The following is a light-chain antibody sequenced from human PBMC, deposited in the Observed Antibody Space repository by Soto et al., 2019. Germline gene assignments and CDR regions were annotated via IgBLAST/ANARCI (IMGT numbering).Light chain of an antibody. Sequence: IQMTQAPSTLPASLGERVTITCRASQSISNWLAWYQQKPGKAPKLLIYDASSLESGVPSRFSGSGSGTEFTLTISSLQPDDFATYYCQHYHSYPWTFGQGTKVDI. V-gene: IGKV1-5*01. CDR3: QHYHSYPWT. CDR2: DAS. J-gene: IGKJ1*01. CDR1: QSISNW.